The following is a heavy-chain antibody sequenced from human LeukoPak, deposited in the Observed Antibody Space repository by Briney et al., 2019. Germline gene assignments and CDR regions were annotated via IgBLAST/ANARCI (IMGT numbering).Heavy chain of an antibody. D-gene: IGHD3-10*01. Sequence: GGSLRLSCAASGFTVSSNYMSWVRQAPGKGLEWVSVIYSGGSTYYADSVKGRFTISRDNSKNTLYLQMSSLRAEDTAVYYCARVGIYYGSGSPFDYWGQGTLVTVSS. J-gene: IGHJ4*02. CDR2: IYSGGST. V-gene: IGHV3-53*01. CDR3: ARVGIYYGSGSPFDY. CDR1: GFTVSSNY.